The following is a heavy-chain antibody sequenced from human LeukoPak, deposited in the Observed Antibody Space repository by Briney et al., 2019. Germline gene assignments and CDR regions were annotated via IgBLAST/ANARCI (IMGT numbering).Heavy chain of an antibody. CDR1: GGSISSGGYY. CDR2: IYYSGST. Sequence: SETLSLTCTVSGGSISSGGYYWSWIRQHPGKGLEWIGYIYYSGSTYYNPSLKSRVTISVDTSKNQFSLKLSSVTAADTAVHYCAIRRVAVAEDAFDIWGQGTMVTVSS. J-gene: IGHJ3*02. CDR3: AIRRVAVAEDAFDI. D-gene: IGHD6-19*01. V-gene: IGHV4-31*03.